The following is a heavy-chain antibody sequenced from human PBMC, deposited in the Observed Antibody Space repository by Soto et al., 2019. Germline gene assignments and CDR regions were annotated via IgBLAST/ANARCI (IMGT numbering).Heavy chain of an antibody. CDR1: GGSISSYY. V-gene: IGHV4-59*01. CDR2: IYYSGST. J-gene: IGHJ5*02. Sequence: SETLSLTCTVSGGSISSYYWSWIRQPPGKGLEWIGYIYYSGSTNYNPSLKSRVTISLDTSKNQFPLKLSSVTAADTAVYYCARAPTSYNWNWSDPWGEGTLVTVSS. CDR3: ARAPTSYNWNWSDP. D-gene: IGHD1-20*01.